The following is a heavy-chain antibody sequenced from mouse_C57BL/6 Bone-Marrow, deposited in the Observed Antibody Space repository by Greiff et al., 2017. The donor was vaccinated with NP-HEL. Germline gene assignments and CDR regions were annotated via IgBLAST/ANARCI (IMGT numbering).Heavy chain of an antibody. Sequence: VQLQQSDAELVKPGASVKISCKVSGYTFTDHTIYWMKQRPEQGLEWIGYIYPRDGSTKYNEKFKGKATLTADKSSSTAYMQLNSLTSEDSAVYCCADLITTVVATSYWYFDVWGTGTTVTVSS. CDR3: ADLITTVVATSYWYFDV. J-gene: IGHJ1*03. CDR1: GYTFTDHT. V-gene: IGHV1-78*01. D-gene: IGHD1-1*01. CDR2: IYPRDGST.